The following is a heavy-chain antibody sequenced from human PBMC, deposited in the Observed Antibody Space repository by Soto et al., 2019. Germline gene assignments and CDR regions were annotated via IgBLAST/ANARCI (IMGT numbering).Heavy chain of an antibody. J-gene: IGHJ6*02. CDR3: ARDVDTAMAYGMDV. CDR1: GGTFSSYA. D-gene: IGHD5-18*01. CDR2: IIPIFGTA. V-gene: IGHV1-69*13. Sequence: SVKVSYKASGGTFSSYAISWMRQAPGQGLEWMGGIIPIFGTANYAQKFQGRVTITADESTSTAYMELSSLRSEDTAVYYCARDVDTAMAYGMDVWGQGTTVTVSS.